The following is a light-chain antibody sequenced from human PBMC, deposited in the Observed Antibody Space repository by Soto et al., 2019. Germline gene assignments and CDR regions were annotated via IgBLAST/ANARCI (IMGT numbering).Light chain of an antibody. J-gene: IGLJ1*01. V-gene: IGLV2-14*01. Sequence: QSALTQPASVSGSPGQSITISCTGTSSDVGGYNYVSWYQHHPGKAPKLMIYEVTNRPSGVSNRFSGSKSGNTASLAISGLQADDEADYYCSSYTSGSTSYVFGTGTKLTVL. CDR2: EVT. CDR1: SSDVGGYNY. CDR3: SSYTSGSTSYV.